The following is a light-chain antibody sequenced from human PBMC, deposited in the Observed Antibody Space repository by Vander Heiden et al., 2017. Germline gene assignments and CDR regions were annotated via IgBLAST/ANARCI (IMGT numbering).Light chain of an antibody. CDR2: EVS. Sequence: SALTQPPSVSGSPGHSITISCTGTSSDVGSYDLVSWYQQHPGKAPKLMIYEVSKRPSGVSNRFSGSKSGNTASLTISGRQAEDEADYYCCSYAGSSTFVVFGGGTKLTVL. CDR3: CSYAGSSTFVV. V-gene: IGLV2-23*02. J-gene: IGLJ2*01. CDR1: SSDVGSYDL.